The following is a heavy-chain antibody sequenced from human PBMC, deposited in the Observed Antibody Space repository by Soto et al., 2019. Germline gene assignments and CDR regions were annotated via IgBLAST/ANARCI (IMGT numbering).Heavy chain of an antibody. CDR1: GFSLSTSGVG. J-gene: IGHJ5*02. CDR3: VHRRMVRGVNDNWFDP. CDR2: IYWDDDK. D-gene: IGHD3-10*01. Sequence: QITLKESGPTLVKPTQTLTLTCTFSGFSLSTSGVGVGWIRQPPGKALEWLALIYWDDDKRYSPSLKSRLTITKDTSKNQVVLTMTNMDPVDTATYYCVHRRMVRGVNDNWFDPWGQGTLVTVSS. V-gene: IGHV2-5*02.